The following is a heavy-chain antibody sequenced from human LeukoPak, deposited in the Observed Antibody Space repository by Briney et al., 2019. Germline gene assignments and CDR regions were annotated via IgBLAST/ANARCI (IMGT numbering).Heavy chain of an antibody. CDR1: GGSISSYY. V-gene: IGHV4-39*07. CDR2: IYYSGST. Sequence: SETLSLTCTVSGGSISSYYWGWIRQPPGKGLEWIGSIYYSGSTYYNPSLKSRVTISVDTSKNQFSLKLSSVTAADTAVYYCARDRREYCSGGSCYSDAFDIWGQGTMVTVSS. CDR3: ARDRREYCSGGSCYSDAFDI. J-gene: IGHJ3*02. D-gene: IGHD2-15*01.